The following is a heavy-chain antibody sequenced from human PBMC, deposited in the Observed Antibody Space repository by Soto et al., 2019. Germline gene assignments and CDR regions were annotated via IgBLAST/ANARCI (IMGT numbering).Heavy chain of an antibody. D-gene: IGHD6-6*01. CDR1: EFTFSSYA. CDR2: IADSGGRT. V-gene: IGHV3-23*01. J-gene: IGHJ1*01. Sequence: EVQLLESGGGLVQPGGSLRLSCAASEFTFSSYAMSWVRQAPGKGLEWVSAIADSGGRTYYADSVKGRFTISRDNSKNTLYLQMNSLKADDTAVYYCAKAYTPAARLPLHWGQGTLVTVSS. CDR3: AKAYTPAARLPLH.